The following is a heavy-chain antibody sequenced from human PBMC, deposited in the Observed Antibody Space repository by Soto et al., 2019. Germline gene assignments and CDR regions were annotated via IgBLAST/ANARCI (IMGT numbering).Heavy chain of an antibody. CDR2: IYYSGST. CDR1: GGSISSGDYY. CDR3: ARGLYDFWSGYYPLNWFDP. J-gene: IGHJ5*02. V-gene: IGHV4-30-4*01. D-gene: IGHD3-3*01. Sequence: QVQLQESGPGLVKPSQTLSLTCTVSGGSISSGDYYWSWIRQPPGKGLEWFGYIYYSGSTYYNPSLKSRVTISVDTSKNQFSLKLSSVTAADTAVYYCARGLYDFWSGYYPLNWFDPWGQGTLVTVSS.